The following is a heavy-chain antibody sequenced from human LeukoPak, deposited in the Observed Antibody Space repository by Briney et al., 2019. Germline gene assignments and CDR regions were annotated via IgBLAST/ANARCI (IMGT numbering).Heavy chain of an antibody. J-gene: IGHJ4*02. CDR3: VKRALATAWIDN. Sequence: GGSLRLSCSASGFTFSSFAIHWVRQAPGKGLEYVSAISPSGGSTFYPDSVKGRFTISRDNSKNTVYLQLSSLRAEDTAVYYCVKRALATAWIDNWGQGTLVTVSS. V-gene: IGHV3-64D*09. D-gene: IGHD5-12*01. CDR2: ISPSGGST. CDR1: GFTFSSFA.